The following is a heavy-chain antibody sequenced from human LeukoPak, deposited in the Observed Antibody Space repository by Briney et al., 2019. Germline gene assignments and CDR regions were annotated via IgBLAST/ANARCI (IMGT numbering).Heavy chain of an antibody. D-gene: IGHD2-2*01. J-gene: IGHJ4*02. Sequence: PGRSLRLSRAAPGFTLCSYGMQWARQAPGKGLEWVAFISYDGSNESFGDSVKGRFTISRDNSNNTLYLQMKSLRAEDTGVYYCARGNREDVYWAVPAVEFDYWGQGTLVTVPS. CDR1: GFTLCSYG. CDR3: ARGNREDVYWAVPAVEFDY. V-gene: IGHV3-33*05. CDR2: ISYDGSNE.